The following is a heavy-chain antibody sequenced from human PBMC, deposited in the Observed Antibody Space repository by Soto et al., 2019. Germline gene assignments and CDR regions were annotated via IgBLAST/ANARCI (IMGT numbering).Heavy chain of an antibody. J-gene: IGHJ4*02. D-gene: IGHD3-22*01. CDR1: GGTFSSYA. Sequence: ASVKVSCKASGGTFSSYAISWVRQAPGQGLEWMGGIIPIFGTANYAQKFQGRVTITADKSTSTAYMELSSLRSEDTAVYYCARVANYYDSSGYLFDYWGRGTLVTVSS. V-gene: IGHV1-69*06. CDR2: IIPIFGTA. CDR3: ARVANYYDSSGYLFDY.